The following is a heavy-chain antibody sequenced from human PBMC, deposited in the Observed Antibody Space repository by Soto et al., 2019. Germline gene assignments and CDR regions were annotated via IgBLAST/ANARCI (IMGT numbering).Heavy chain of an antibody. CDR1: GDSINNRSYY. D-gene: IGHD2-21*02. CDR2: IYYSGST. CDR3: ARQRTSVVTQAYFDS. V-gene: IGHV4-39*01. J-gene: IGHJ4*02. Sequence: SETLSLTCTVTGDSINNRSYYWGWIRQPPGKGLEWIGSIYYSGSTYNNPSLKSRVSMSVDTSKTQFSLKLRSVTAADTALYYCARQRTSVVTQAYFDSWGQGALVTGSS.